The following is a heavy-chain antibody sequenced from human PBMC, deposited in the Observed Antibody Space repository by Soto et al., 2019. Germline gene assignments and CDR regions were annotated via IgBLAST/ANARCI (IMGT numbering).Heavy chain of an antibody. CDR3: ARDLAKLEGRLPTLLDY. D-gene: IGHD4-17*01. CDR2: ISAYNGNT. J-gene: IGHJ4*02. V-gene: IGHV1-18*01. CDR1: GYTFTSYG. Sequence: QVPLVQSGAEVKKPGASVKVSCKASGYTFTSYGISWVRQAPGQGLEWMGWISAYNGNTNYAQKLQGRVTMTTDTSTSTAYMELRSLRSDDTAVYYCARDLAKLEGRLPTLLDYWGQGTLVTVSS.